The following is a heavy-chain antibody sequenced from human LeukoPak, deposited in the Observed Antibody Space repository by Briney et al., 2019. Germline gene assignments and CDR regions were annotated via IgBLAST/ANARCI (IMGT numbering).Heavy chain of an antibody. CDR1: GFIFRTYW. J-gene: IGHJ6*04. CDR3: SRALEV. V-gene: IGHV3-7*01. CDR2: INQDGSEK. Sequence: QTGGSLRLSCEVSGFIFRTYWMDWVRQAPGRGLGWVANINQDGSEKYFVDSVRDRFTIFRDNAKNKLYLQMNSLRAEDTAVYYCSRALEVWGKGTTVTVSS.